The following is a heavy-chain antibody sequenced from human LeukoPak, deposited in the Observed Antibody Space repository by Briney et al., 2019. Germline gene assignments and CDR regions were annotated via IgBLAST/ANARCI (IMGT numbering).Heavy chain of an antibody. J-gene: IGHJ4*02. Sequence: GGSLRLSCAASGFTFSSHSMNWVRQAPGKGLEWVSYISSSSSTIYYADSVKGRFTISRDNAKNSLYLQMNSLRAEDTAVYYCARAEVAGSNHFDYWGQGTLVTVSS. CDR2: ISSSSSTI. D-gene: IGHD6-19*01. CDR3: ARAEVAGSNHFDY. V-gene: IGHV3-48*04. CDR1: GFTFSSHS.